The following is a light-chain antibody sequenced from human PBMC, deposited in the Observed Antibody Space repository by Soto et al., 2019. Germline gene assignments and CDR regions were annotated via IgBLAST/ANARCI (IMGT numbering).Light chain of an antibody. V-gene: IGLV3-21*02. CDR3: QVWDGNSDHPYV. Sequence: SYELTQPPSVSVAPGQTARITCGGNNIGSYSVKWYQQKPGQAPVLIVYDDRGRPSWFPERFSGSNSGNTATLTISRVEAGDEADYYCQVWDGNSDHPYVFGTGTKVTVL. CDR2: DDR. CDR1: NIGSYS. J-gene: IGLJ1*01.